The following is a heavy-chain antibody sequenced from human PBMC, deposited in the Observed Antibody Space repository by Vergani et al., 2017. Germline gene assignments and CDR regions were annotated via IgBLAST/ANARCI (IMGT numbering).Heavy chain of an antibody. CDR2: IIPILGIA. J-gene: IGHJ4*02. CDR3: ASRLRNYDSSGYYSVYFDY. CDR1: GGTFSSYA. D-gene: IGHD3-22*01. Sequence: QVQLVQSGAEVKKPGSSVKVSCKASGGTFSSYAISWVRQAPGQGLEWMGRIIPILGIANYAQKFQGRVTITADKSTSTAYMELSSLRSEDTAVYYWASRLRNYDSSGYYSVYFDYWGQGTLVTVSS. V-gene: IGHV1-69*04.